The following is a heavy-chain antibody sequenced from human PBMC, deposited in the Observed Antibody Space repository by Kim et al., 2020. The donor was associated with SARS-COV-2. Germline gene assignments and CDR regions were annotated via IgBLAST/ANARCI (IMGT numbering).Heavy chain of an antibody. CDR3: ARGKYYDFWSGYLDAFDI. J-gene: IGHJ3*02. V-gene: IGHV3-74*01. Sequence: GRFTISRDNANNTLYLQMNSLRAEDTAVYYCARGKYYDFWSGYLDAFDIWGQGTMVTVSS. D-gene: IGHD3-3*01.